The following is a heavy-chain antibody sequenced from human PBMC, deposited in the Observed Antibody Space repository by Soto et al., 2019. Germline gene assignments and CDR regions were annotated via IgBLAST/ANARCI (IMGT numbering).Heavy chain of an antibody. J-gene: IGHJ3*02. CDR2: INHSGST. Sequence: SETLSLTCAVYGGSFSGYYWSWIRQPPGKGLEWIGEINHSGSTNYNPYLKSRVPISVDTSKNQFSLKLSSVTAAEPAVYYCARQPNRFSDIVVVPGATSYDAFDIWGQGTMVTVSS. V-gene: IGHV4-34*01. D-gene: IGHD2-2*01. CDR3: ARQPNRFSDIVVVPGATSYDAFDI. CDR1: GGSFSGYY.